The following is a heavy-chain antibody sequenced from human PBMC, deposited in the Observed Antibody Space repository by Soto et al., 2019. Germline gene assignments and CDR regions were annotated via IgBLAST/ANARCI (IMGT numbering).Heavy chain of an antibody. J-gene: IGHJ4*02. Sequence: ASVKVSCKASGYTFTSYAMHWVRQAPGQRLEWMGWVNAGNGNTKYSQKFQGRVTITRGTSASTAYMELSSLRSEDTAVYYCARAVAVPADFDYWGQGTLVTVSS. CDR3: ARAVAVPADFDY. CDR2: VNAGNGNT. V-gene: IGHV1-3*01. CDR1: GYTFTSYA. D-gene: IGHD6-19*01.